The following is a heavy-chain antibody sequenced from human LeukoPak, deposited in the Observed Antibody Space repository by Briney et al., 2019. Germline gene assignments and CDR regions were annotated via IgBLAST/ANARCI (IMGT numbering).Heavy chain of an antibody. CDR3: AKGRYSNGRYYYYYIDV. Sequence: GGSLRLSCAASGFTFSSYAMTWVRQAPGQGLEWVSSFSFNGESTYYADSAKGRFTISRDNSKNTLYLQMNSLRAEDTAVYYCAKGRYSNGRYYYYYIDVGGEGTTVTVSS. V-gene: IGHV3-23*01. CDR2: FSFNGEST. CDR1: GFTFSSYA. J-gene: IGHJ6*03. D-gene: IGHD5-18*01.